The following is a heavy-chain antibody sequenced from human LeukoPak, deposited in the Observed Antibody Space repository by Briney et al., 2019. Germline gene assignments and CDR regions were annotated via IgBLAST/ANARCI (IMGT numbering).Heavy chain of an antibody. CDR2: MSGSGGST. D-gene: IGHD6-19*01. Sequence: GGSLRLSCAASEFTFSSYAMNWVRQAPGKGLEWVSAMSGSGGSTYYADSVKGRFTISRDNSKNTLYLQMDSLRAEDTAVYYCAKALSRSRSIAVAGYACGFDYWGQGTLVTVSS. V-gene: IGHV3-23*01. CDR3: AKALSRSRSIAVAGYACGFDY. CDR1: EFTFSSYA. J-gene: IGHJ4*02.